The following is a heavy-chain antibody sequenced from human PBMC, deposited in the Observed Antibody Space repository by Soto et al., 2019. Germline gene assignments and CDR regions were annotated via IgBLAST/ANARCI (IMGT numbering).Heavy chain of an antibody. CDR2: ITSSGAA. CDR1: GFTFNNYA. CDR3: AKGESSVSARDFDP. V-gene: IGHV3-23*01. Sequence: PGGSLRLSCEASGFTFNNYAIAWVRQAPGKGLEWVSGITSSGAAYYADSVKGRFTISRDNSKNTLYLQMNSLRAEDTAVYYCAKGESSVSARDFDPWGQGTLVTVS. D-gene: IGHD3-22*01. J-gene: IGHJ5*02.